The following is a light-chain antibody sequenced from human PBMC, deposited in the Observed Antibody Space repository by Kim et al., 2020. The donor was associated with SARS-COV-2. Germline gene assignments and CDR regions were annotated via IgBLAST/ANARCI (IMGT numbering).Light chain of an antibody. CDR2: GAS. CDR1: QSVSSNY. J-gene: IGKJ4*01. V-gene: IGKV3-20*01. Sequence: EIVLTQSPGTLSLSPGERATLSCRASQSVSSNYLGWYQQKPGQAPRLLIYGASSRATGIPDWFSGSGSGTDFILTISRLEPEDFAVYYCQQYATSPLTFGGGTKVEI. CDR3: QQYATSPLT.